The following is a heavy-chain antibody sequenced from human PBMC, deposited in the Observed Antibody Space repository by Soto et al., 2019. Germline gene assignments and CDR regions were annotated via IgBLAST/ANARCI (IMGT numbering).Heavy chain of an antibody. Sequence: AASVKVSRKASGFTLSSFSVQGVRPARGQRLEWIGWIVAGSGNANYAQKFQERVTITRDMSTSTAYMELSSLRSDDTAVYHCAAKDVKWAAFDYWGQGTLVTVSS. J-gene: IGHJ4*02. CDR2: IVAGSGNA. V-gene: IGHV1-58*01. CDR1: GFTLSSFS. CDR3: AAKDVKWAAFDY. D-gene: IGHD1-26*01.